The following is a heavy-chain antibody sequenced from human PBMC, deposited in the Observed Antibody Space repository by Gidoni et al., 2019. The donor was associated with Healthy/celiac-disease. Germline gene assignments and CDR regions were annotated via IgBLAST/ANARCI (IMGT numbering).Heavy chain of an antibody. J-gene: IGHJ4*02. CDR3: ARDRVPYYDFWSGPSWVEFDY. CDR2: ISAYNGNT. Sequence: QVQLVQSGAEGKTPGASVKVSCKASGSTFTSYGISWVRQAPGQGLEWMGWISAYNGNTNYAQKLQGRVTMTTDTSTSTAYMELRSLRSDDTAVYYCARDRVPYYDFWSGPSWVEFDYWGQGTLVTVSS. V-gene: IGHV1-18*04. D-gene: IGHD3-3*01. CDR1: GSTFTSYG.